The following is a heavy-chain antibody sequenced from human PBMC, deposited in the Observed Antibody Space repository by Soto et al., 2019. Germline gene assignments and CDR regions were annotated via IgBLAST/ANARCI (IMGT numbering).Heavy chain of an antibody. V-gene: IGHV4-30-4*01. Sequence: PSETLSLTCTLSGGSINSGDYYWSWIRQPPGKGLEWIGYINYSGTTYYKPSLKSRVTISVDTSKNQFSLRLSSVTAADTALYFCARHDNMTLGSQYLDSSGPGTLVTVSS. D-gene: IGHD1-1*01. CDR1: GGSINSGDYY. CDR2: INYSGTT. J-gene: IGHJ4*02. CDR3: ARHDNMTLGSQYLDS.